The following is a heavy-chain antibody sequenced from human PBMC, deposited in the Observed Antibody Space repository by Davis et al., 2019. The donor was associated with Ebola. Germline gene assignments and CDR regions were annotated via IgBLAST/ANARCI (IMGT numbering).Heavy chain of an antibody. Sequence: GESLKISCAASGFTFSSYAMHWVRQAPGKGLEWVSAISGSGGSTYYADSVKGRFTISRDNSKNTLYLQMNSLRAEDTAVYYCLYGMDVWGQGTTVTVSS. CDR3: LYGMDV. CDR1: GFTFSSYA. J-gene: IGHJ6*02. V-gene: IGHV3-23*01. CDR2: ISGSGGST.